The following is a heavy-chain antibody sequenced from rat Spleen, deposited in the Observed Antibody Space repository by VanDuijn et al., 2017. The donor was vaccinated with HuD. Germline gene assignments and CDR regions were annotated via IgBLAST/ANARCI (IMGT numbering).Heavy chain of an antibody. Sequence: EVQLVESGGGLVQPGRSLKLSCAASGFTFSNYGMAWVRQAPTKGLEWVATISYDGSSTYYRDSVKGRFTISRDNAKSTLYLQMDSLRSEDTATYYCARPAINYPIDWGQGVMVTVSS. V-gene: IGHV5-29*01. D-gene: IGHD1-4*01. CDR1: GFTFSNYG. CDR2: ISYDGSST. J-gene: IGHJ2*01. CDR3: ARPAINYPID.